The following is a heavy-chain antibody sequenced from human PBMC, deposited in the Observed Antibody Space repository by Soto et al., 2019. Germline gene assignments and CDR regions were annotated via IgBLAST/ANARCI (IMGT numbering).Heavy chain of an antibody. CDR2: ISAYNGNT. D-gene: IGHD3-3*01. J-gene: IGHJ4*02. V-gene: IGHV1-18*04. CDR3: ARDLRFLEWLLPLDY. CDR1: GYTFTSYG. Sequence: VASVKVSCKASGYTFTSYGISWVRQAPGQGLEWMGWISAYNGNTNYAQKLQGRVTMTTDTSTSTAYMELRSLRSDDTAVYYCARDLRFLEWLLPLDYWGQGTLVTVSS.